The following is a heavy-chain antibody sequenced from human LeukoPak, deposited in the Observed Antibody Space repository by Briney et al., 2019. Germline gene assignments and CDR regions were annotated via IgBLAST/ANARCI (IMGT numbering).Heavy chain of an antibody. Sequence: GGSLRLSCAASGFTFSNHAMQSVRQARGKGLGWVAVISYDGSDKYYADSVKSRFTISRDNSKNTLYLQMNSLRAEDAAVYYCARESTTSCPDYWGQGTLVTVSS. V-gene: IGHV3-30-3*01. D-gene: IGHD2-2*01. CDR3: ARESTTSCPDY. CDR1: GFTFSNHA. J-gene: IGHJ4*02. CDR2: ISYDGSDK.